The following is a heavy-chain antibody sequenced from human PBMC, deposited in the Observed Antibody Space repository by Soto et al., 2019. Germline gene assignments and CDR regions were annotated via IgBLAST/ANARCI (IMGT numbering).Heavy chain of an antibody. CDR3: ARPGAYDSSENAFDI. CDR1: GFTFSSYG. J-gene: IGHJ3*02. CDR2: IWYDGSNK. Sequence: QVQLVESGGGVVQPGRSLRLSCAASGFTFSSYGMHWARQAPGKGLEWVAVIWYDGSNKYYADSVKGRFTISRDNSKNTLYLQMNSLRAEDTAVYYCARPGAYDSSENAFDIWGQGTMVTVSS. D-gene: IGHD3-22*01. V-gene: IGHV3-33*01.